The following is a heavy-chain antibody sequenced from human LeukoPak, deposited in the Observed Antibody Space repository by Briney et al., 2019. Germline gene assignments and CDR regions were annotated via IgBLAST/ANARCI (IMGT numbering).Heavy chain of an antibody. J-gene: IGHJ3*02. CDR3: ARTSWGYAFDI. CDR1: GGSISSGGYY. D-gene: IGHD7-27*01. V-gene: IGHV4-61*03. CDR2: IYYTGST. Sequence: PSETLSLTCTVSGGSISSGGYYWSWIRQPPGKGLEWIGYIYYTGSTNYTPSLKSRVTISLDTSKNHFSLKLSSVTAADTAMYYCARTSWGYAFDIWGRGPMVTVSS.